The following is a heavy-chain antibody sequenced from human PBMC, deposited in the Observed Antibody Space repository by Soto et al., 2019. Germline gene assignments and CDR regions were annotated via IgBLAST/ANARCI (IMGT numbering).Heavy chain of an antibody. CDR2: TYYSGST. Sequence: SETLSLTCTVSGGSISSGGYYWSWIRQHPGKGLEWIGYTYYSGSTYYNPSLKSRVTISVDTSKNQFSLKLSSVTAADTAVYYCASSGAMVGFDYWGQGTLVTVSS. D-gene: IGHD5-18*01. J-gene: IGHJ4*02. CDR1: GGSISSGGYY. V-gene: IGHV4-31*03. CDR3: ASSGAMVGFDY.